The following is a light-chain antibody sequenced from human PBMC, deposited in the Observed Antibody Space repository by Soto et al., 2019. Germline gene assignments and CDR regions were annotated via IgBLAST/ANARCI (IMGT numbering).Light chain of an antibody. CDR3: QQYGYSRWT. Sequence: EIVLTQSPGTLSLSPGERATLSCRASQSVSNNYLAWYQQKPGQAPRLLIYSASHRATGIPDRFSGSESGTDFTLTISRLEPEDFAVYYCQQYGYSRWTFGQGSKVDTK. CDR2: SAS. CDR1: QSVSNNY. J-gene: IGKJ1*01. V-gene: IGKV3-20*01.